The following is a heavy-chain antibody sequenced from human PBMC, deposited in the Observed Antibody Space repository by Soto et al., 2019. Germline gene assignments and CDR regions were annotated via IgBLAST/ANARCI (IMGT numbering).Heavy chain of an antibody. Sequence: QVQLVESGGGVVQPGRSQRLSCAASGFTFNSYGMHWVRQAPGKGLEWVAVIWYDGSNKYYGDSVKGRFTISRDNSKNTLYLQMNSLRAEDTAVYYCARDRPNSGFDYWGQGTLVTVSS. CDR2: IWYDGSNK. J-gene: IGHJ4*02. CDR1: GFTFNSYG. V-gene: IGHV3-33*01. D-gene: IGHD7-27*01. CDR3: ARDRPNSGFDY.